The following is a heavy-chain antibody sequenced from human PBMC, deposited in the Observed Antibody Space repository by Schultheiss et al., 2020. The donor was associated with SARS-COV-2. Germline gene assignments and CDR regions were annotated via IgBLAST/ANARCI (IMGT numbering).Heavy chain of an antibody. D-gene: IGHD4-17*01. CDR1: GFTFSSYS. V-gene: IGHV3-21*01. CDR2: ISSSSSYI. CDR3: ARARATVTYFDY. J-gene: IGHJ4*02. Sequence: GSLRLSCAASGFTFSSYSMNWVRQAPGKGLEWVSSISSSSSYIYYADSVKGRFTISRDNAKNSLYLQMNSLRAEDTAVYYCARARATVTYFDYWGQGTLVTVSS.